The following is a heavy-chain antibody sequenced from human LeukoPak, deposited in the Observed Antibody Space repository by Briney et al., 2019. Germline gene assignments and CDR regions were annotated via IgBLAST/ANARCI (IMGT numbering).Heavy chain of an antibody. V-gene: IGHV3-7*01. Sequence: GGSLRLSCAASGFTFSSFAMHWVRQAPGKGLEWVANIKQDGSEKYYVDSVKGRFTISRDNAKNSLYLQMNSLRAEDTAVYYCARIVATQYYYYMDVWGKGTTVTVSS. CDR2: IKQDGSEK. CDR3: ARIVATQYYYYMDV. CDR1: GFTFSSFA. J-gene: IGHJ6*03. D-gene: IGHD5-12*01.